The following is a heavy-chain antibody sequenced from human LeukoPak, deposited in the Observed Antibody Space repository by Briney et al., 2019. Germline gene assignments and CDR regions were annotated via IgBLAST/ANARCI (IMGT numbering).Heavy chain of an antibody. Sequence: SVKVSCKASGGTFSSYAISWVRQAPGQGLEWMGRIIPIFGIANYAQKFQGRVTITADKSTSTAYMELSSLRSEDTAVYYCAREADIVVVPAAIRRGYYFDYWGQGTLFTVSS. V-gene: IGHV1-69*04. J-gene: IGHJ4*02. CDR2: IIPIFGIA. CDR1: GGTFSSYA. D-gene: IGHD2-2*01. CDR3: AREADIVVVPAAIRRGYYFDY.